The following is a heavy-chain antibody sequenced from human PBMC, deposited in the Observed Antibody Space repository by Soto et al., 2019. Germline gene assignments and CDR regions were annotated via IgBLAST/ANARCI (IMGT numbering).Heavy chain of an antibody. CDR3: ARESVSPVTYYYSYGMDV. Sequence: EVQLVETGGGLIQPGGSLRLSCAASGFSVSSNYMTWVRQAPGKGLEWVSVMYSGVRTYYADSVKGRFTISRDNSENTLYLQLHSLRAEDTAVYYCARESVSPVTYYYSYGMDVWGQGTTVTVSS. J-gene: IGHJ6*02. D-gene: IGHD4-17*01. V-gene: IGHV3-53*02. CDR2: MYSGVRT. CDR1: GFSVSSNY.